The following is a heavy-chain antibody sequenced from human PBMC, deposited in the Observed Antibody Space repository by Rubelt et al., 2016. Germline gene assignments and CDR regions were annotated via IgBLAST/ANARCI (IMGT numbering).Heavy chain of an antibody. CDR2: GNP. V-gene: IGHV7-4-1*01. CDR3: ARDLEGSGSSWFDP. Sequence: GNPTYAQGFTGRFVFSLDTSVSTAYLQICSLKAEDTAVYYCARDLEGSGSSWFDPWGQGTQVTVSS. J-gene: IGHJ5*02. D-gene: IGHD3-10*01.